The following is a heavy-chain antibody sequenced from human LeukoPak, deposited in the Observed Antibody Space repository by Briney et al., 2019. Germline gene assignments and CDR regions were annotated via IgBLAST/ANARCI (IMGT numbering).Heavy chain of an antibody. D-gene: IGHD1-26*01. Sequence: ASVKVSCKFSGYTFTSYDINWVRQATGQGLEWMGWMNPNSGNTGYAQKFQGRVTMTSDTSITTAYMDLSSLTSEDTAVYYCARGRVGATSHSNWFFDLWGGGTPVTVSS. CDR3: ARGRVGATSHSNWFFDL. V-gene: IGHV1-8*01. CDR2: MNPNSGNT. CDR1: GYTFTSYD. J-gene: IGHJ2*01.